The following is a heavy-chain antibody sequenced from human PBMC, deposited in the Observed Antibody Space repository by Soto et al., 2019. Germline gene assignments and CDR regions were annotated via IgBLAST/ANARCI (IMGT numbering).Heavy chain of an antibody. Sequence: GASVKVSCKASGGTFSSYAISWVRQAPGQGLEWMGGIIPIFGTANYAQKFQGRVTITADESTSTAYMELSSLRSEDTAVYYCVRLLGGLETKYLNYYYGMDVWGQGTTVTVSS. D-gene: IGHD1-1*01. CDR3: VRLLGGLETKYLNYYYGMDV. CDR2: IIPIFGTA. V-gene: IGHV1-69*13. CDR1: GGTFSSYA. J-gene: IGHJ6*02.